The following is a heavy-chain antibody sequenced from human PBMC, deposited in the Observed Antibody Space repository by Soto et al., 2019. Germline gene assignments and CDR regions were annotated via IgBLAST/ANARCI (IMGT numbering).Heavy chain of an antibody. CDR2: ISGSGGST. CDR1: GFTFSTYA. V-gene: IGHV3-23*01. CDR3: AKGGGGNYLTYYYYYGMDV. D-gene: IGHD2-15*01. Sequence: EVQLLESGGGFVQPGGSLRLSCAASGFTFSTYAMSWVRQAPGKGLEWVSAISGSGGSTYYTDSVKGRFTISRDNSKNTVYLQMNNLRAEDTAMYYCAKGGGGNYLTYYYYYGMDVWGQGTTVTVSS. J-gene: IGHJ6*02.